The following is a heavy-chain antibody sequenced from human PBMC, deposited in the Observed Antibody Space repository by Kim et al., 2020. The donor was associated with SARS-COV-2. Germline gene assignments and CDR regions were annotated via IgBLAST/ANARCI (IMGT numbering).Heavy chain of an antibody. J-gene: IGHJ5*02. Sequence: QLPISRDNSKNTLYLQMNSLRSEDTAVYYCAKGRYCSGGSCYSTLNWFDPWGQGTLVTVSS. D-gene: IGHD2-15*01. V-gene: IGHV3-23*01. CDR3: AKGRYCSGGSCYSTLNWFDP.